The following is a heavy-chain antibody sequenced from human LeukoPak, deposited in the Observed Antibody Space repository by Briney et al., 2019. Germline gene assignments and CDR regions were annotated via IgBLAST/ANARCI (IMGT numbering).Heavy chain of an antibody. D-gene: IGHD3-10*01. Sequence: IPSETLSLTCTVSGGSISTYYWSWIRQPPGKGLEWIGYIYNSGSTNYNPSLKSRVTISVDTSKNQFSLKLSSVTAADTAVYYCARHQRITLVRGGSAFDFWGQGTMVTVSS. V-gene: IGHV4-59*08. CDR3: ARHQRITLVRGGSAFDF. CDR1: GGSISTYY. J-gene: IGHJ3*01. CDR2: IYNSGST.